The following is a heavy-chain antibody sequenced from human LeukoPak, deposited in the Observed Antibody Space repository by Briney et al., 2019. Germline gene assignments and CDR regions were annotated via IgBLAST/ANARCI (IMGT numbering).Heavy chain of an antibody. J-gene: IGHJ4*02. CDR1: GGSFSGYY. CDR2: IYYSGST. V-gene: IGHV4-59*01. Sequence: SETLSLTCAVYGGSFSGYYWSWIRQPPGKGLEWIGYIYYSGSTNYNPSLKSRVTISVDTSKNQFSLKLSSVTAADTAVYYCARGTVADYWGQGTLVTVSS. D-gene: IGHD6-19*01. CDR3: ARGTVADY.